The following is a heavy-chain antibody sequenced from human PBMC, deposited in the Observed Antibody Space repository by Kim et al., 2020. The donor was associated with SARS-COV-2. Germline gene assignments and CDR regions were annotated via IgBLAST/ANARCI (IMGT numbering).Heavy chain of an antibody. CDR1: GGSISSSSYY. CDR3: ARHRVVAANNWFDP. J-gene: IGHJ5*02. V-gene: IGHV4-39*01. CDR2: IYYSGST. D-gene: IGHD2-15*01. Sequence: SETLSLTCTVSGGSISSSSYYWGWIRQPPGKGLEWIGSIYYSGSTYYNPSLKSRVTISVDTSKNQFSLKLSSVTAADTAVYYCARHRVVAANNWFDPWGQGTLVTVSS.